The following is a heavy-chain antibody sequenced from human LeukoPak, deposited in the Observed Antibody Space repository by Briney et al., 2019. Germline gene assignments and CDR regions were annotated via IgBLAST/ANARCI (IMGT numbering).Heavy chain of an antibody. CDR1: GFNFTNYV. J-gene: IGHJ3*01. D-gene: IGHD3-22*01. CDR2: FSGSGGHT. Sequence: GGSLRLSCAASGFNFTNYVMGWVRQAPGKGLEWVSAFSGSGGHTYYADAVEGRFTISRDTSKNTLYLQMNSLRAEDTAVYYCAKGRRTFIVVVIDAFDVWGQGTMVTVSS. V-gene: IGHV3-23*01. CDR3: AKGRRTFIVVVIDAFDV.